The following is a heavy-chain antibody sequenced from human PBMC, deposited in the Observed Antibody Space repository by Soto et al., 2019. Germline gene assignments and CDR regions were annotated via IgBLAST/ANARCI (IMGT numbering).Heavy chain of an antibody. D-gene: IGHD6-6*01. J-gene: IGHJ6*02. CDR3: ARARAPSIAARYYYYGMDV. Sequence: QLQLVQSGAEVKKPGSSVKVSCKASGGTFSSYAISWVRQAPGQGLEWMGGIIPIFGTANYAQKFQGRVTITADESTSTAYMELSSLRSEDTAVYYCARARAPSIAARYYYYGMDVWGQGTTVTVSS. CDR2: IIPIFGTA. CDR1: GGTFSSYA. V-gene: IGHV1-69*01.